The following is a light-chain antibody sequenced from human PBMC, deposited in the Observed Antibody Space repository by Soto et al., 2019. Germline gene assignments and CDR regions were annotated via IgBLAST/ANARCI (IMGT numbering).Light chain of an antibody. CDR1: QSINNY. J-gene: IGKJ4*01. V-gene: IGKV1-39*01. Sequence: DMQMTQSPSSLSASVGDRVTITCRASQSINNYLNWYQQKPGKAPKLLIYAASSLQSGVSSRFSGSGSGTDFTLTISNLQPEDFATYLCQQSYSTSVSFGGGTKIDIK. CDR3: QQSYSTSVS. CDR2: AAS.